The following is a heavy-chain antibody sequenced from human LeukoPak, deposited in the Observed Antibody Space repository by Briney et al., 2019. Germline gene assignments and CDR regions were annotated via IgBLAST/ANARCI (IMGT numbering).Heavy chain of an antibody. Sequence: SETLSLTCSVSGGSISSGGYFWSWIRQLPGKGLEWIGYMHSRESTDCNPSLKSRITMSVDTSKDQFSLKLSSVTAADTAVYYCARGRGRLVDYWGQGTLVTISS. J-gene: IGHJ4*02. V-gene: IGHV4-31*03. CDR2: MHSREST. CDR3: ARGRGRLVDY. CDR1: GGSISSGGYF. D-gene: IGHD6-25*01.